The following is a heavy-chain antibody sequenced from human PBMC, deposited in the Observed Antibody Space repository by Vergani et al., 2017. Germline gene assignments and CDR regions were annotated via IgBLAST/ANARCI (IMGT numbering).Heavy chain of an antibody. Sequence: QVQLVQSGSEVRKPGASVKVSCQVSGYSLPEFTIHWVRQAPGKGLEWMGGFDPEHGEVTFAHHIQGRVTMTEDRSTDTAYMELSSLRPEDTALYYCAIVTEYYDSSGYYLDYWGQGTLVTVSS. CDR2: FDPEHGEV. D-gene: IGHD3-22*01. CDR3: AIVTEYYDSSGYYLDY. CDR1: GYSLPEFT. J-gene: IGHJ4*02. V-gene: IGHV1-24*01.